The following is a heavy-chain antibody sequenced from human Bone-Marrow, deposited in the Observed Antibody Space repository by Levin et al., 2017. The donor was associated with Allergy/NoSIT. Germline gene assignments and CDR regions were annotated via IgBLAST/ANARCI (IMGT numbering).Heavy chain of an antibody. CDR2: ISGSGYTT. CDR3: VKGPRAVATIPSFFYGMDV. Sequence: GGSLRLSCEASGFTFSTYALNWVRQAPGQGLEWVLAISGSGYTTYEADSVKGRFAMSRDNSKNTMYLHMSNLRVDDTAVYYCVKGPRAVATIPSFFYGMDVWGQGTTVIVSS. CDR1: GFTFSTYA. J-gene: IGHJ6*02. V-gene: IGHV3-23*01. D-gene: IGHD5-24*01.